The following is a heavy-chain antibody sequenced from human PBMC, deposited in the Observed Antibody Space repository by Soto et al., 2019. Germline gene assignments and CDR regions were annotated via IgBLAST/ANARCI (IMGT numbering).Heavy chain of an antibody. CDR1: GFTFSSYG. V-gene: IGHV3-30*18. Sequence: QVQLVESGGGVVQPGRSLRLSCAASGFTFSSYGMHWVHQAPGKGLEWVAVISYDGSNKYYADSVKGRFTISRDNSKNTLYLQMNSLRAEDTAVYYCAKVGDHDYGDYLVDYGMDVWGQGTTVTVSS. D-gene: IGHD4-17*01. CDR2: ISYDGSNK. CDR3: AKVGDHDYGDYLVDYGMDV. J-gene: IGHJ6*02.